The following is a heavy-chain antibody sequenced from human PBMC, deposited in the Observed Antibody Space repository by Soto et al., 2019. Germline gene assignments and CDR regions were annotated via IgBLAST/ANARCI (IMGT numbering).Heavy chain of an antibody. D-gene: IGHD3-22*01. V-gene: IGHV3-23*01. Sequence: PGGSLRLSCAASGFSFNIFAMNWVRQAPGKGLEWVSGISGGGGSTYYADSVKGRFTISRDNSNNTLYLQMNSLRAEDTAVYYCAKDPTSYDSSAQFDSWGQGTLVTSPQ. CDR1: GFSFNIFA. J-gene: IGHJ4*02. CDR3: AKDPTSYDSSAQFDS. CDR2: ISGGGGST.